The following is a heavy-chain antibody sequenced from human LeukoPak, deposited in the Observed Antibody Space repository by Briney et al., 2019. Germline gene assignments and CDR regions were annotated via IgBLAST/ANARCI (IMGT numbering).Heavy chain of an antibody. CDR2: IYTSGST. Sequence: SEILSLTCTVSGGSISSYYWSWIRQPAGKGLEWIGRIYTSGSTNYNPSLKSRVTMSVDTSKNQFSLKLSSVTAADTAVYYCARVLRFLEWSPFDPWGQGTLVTVSS. CDR1: GGSISSYY. V-gene: IGHV4-4*07. CDR3: ARVLRFLEWSPFDP. D-gene: IGHD3-3*01. J-gene: IGHJ5*02.